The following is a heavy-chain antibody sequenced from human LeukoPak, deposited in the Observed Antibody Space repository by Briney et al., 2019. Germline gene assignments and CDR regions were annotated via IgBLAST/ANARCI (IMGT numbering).Heavy chain of an antibody. Sequence: SETLSLTCAVSGGSISSGGYSWSWIRQPPGTGLEWLGYIYHSGSTYYNPSLKSRVTISVDRSKNQFSLKLSSVTAADTAVYYCARANYYGMDVWGQGTTVTVSS. J-gene: IGHJ6*02. CDR3: ARANYYGMDV. CDR1: GGSISSGGYS. V-gene: IGHV4-30-2*01. CDR2: IYHSGST.